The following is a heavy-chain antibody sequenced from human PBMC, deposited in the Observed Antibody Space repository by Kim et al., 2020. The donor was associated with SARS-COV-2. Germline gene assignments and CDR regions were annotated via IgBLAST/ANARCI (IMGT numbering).Heavy chain of an antibody. J-gene: IGHJ4*02. CDR3: ARRGGYSSPEGLDY. V-gene: IGHV4-39*01. D-gene: IGHD6-13*01. CDR1: GGSISSSSYY. Sequence: SETLSLTCTVSGGSISSSSYYWGWIRQPPGKGLEWIGSIYYSGSTYYTPSLKSRVTISVDTSKNQFSLKLSSVTAADTAVYYCARRGGYSSPEGLDYWGQGTLVTVSS. CDR2: IYYSGST.